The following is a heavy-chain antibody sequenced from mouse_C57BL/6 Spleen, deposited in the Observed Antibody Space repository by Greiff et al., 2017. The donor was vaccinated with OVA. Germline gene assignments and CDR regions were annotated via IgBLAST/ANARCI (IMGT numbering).Heavy chain of an antibody. J-gene: IGHJ1*03. CDR2: IRSKSNNYAT. D-gene: IGHD2-3*01. CDR3: VSDGYYGHWYFDV. Sequence: EVKLMESGGGLVQPKGSLKLSCAASGFSFNTYAMNWVRQAPGKGLEWVARIRSKSNNYATNYAVTVKARFTISRDDSESMLYLHMNLVKSEDTAMYYCVSDGYYGHWYFDVWGTGTTVTVSS. CDR1: GFSFNTYA. V-gene: IGHV10-1*01.